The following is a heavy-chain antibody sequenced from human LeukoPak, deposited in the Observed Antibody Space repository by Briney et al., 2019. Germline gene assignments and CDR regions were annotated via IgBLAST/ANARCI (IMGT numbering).Heavy chain of an antibody. CDR1: GGTFSSYA. Sequence: SVKVSCKASGGTFSSYAISWVRQAPGQGLEWMGGIIPIFGTANYAQKFQGRVTITTDESTSTAYMELSSLRSEDTAVYYCARGVVPAAIGSRGKTWVLARWGQGTLVTVSS. J-gene: IGHJ4*02. D-gene: IGHD2-2*01. CDR3: ARGVVPAAIGSRGKTWVLAR. V-gene: IGHV1-69*05. CDR2: IIPIFGTA.